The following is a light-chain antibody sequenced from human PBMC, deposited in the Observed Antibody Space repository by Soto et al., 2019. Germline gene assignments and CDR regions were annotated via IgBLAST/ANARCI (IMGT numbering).Light chain of an antibody. J-gene: IGKJ1*01. CDR1: QTITSW. CDR3: QQYPSYFRL. Sequence: IQMTQSPSTLSASVGDRITITCRASQTITSWVAWFQQRPGKAPRLLIYDASSLQDGVPSRFSGTGSATEFALTISSLQPYEFATYYRQQYPSYFRLFGQETK. CDR2: DAS. V-gene: IGKV1-5*01.